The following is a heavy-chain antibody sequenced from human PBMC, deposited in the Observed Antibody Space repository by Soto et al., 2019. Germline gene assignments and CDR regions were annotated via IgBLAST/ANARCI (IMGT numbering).Heavy chain of an antibody. CDR3: ARLGSRGGEKYYYYGMDV. D-gene: IGHD1-26*01. V-gene: IGHV1-3*01. CDR1: GYTFTSYA. Sequence: ASVKVSCKASGYTFTSYARHWVRQAPGQRLEWMGWINAGNGNTKYSQKFQGRVTITRDTSASTAYMELSSVTAADTAVYYCARLGSRGGEKYYYYGMDVWGQGTTVTVSS. J-gene: IGHJ6*02. CDR2: INAGNGNT.